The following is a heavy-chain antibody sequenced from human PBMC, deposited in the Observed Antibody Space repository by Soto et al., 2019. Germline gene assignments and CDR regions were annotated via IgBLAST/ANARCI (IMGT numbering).Heavy chain of an antibody. CDR3: AGDFRGSGRFDY. Sequence: SETLSLTCTVSGGSTSSGTYYWSWIRQHPGKGLEWIGYIYYSGGTYQNPSLKSRVTISLDTSKNQFSLKLSSVTAADTAIYYCAGDFRGSGRFDYWGQGTLVTVSS. CDR2: IYYSGGT. J-gene: IGHJ4*02. V-gene: IGHV4-31*03. CDR1: GGSTSSGTYY.